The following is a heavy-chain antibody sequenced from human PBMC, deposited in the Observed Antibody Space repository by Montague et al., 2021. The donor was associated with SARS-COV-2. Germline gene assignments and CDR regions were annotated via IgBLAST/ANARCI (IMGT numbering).Heavy chain of an antibody. CDR2: IYYSGST. CDR1: GGSINSYY. CDR3: AGRPTPSYSSGWYLFYYAMGV. D-gene: IGHD6-19*01. Sequence: SETLSLTCAVSGGSINSYYWSWIRQPPGKGLEWIGYIYYSGSTIYNPSLKSRVTISIDTSKNQFSLKLNSVTAADTAVYYCAGRPTPSYSSGWYLFYYAMGVWGQGTTVTVSS. V-gene: IGHV4-59*01. J-gene: IGHJ6*02.